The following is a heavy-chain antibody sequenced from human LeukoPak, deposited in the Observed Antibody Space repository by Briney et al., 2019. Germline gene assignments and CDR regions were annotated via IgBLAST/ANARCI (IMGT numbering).Heavy chain of an antibody. CDR3: ARDRSAALTYYYYGMDV. Sequence: ASVKVSCKASGYTFTSYYMHWVRQAPGQGLEWMGIINPSGGSTSYAQKFQGRVTMTRDTSTSTVYMELSSLRSEDTAVYYCARDRSAALTYYYYGMDVWGKGTTVTVSS. J-gene: IGHJ6*04. D-gene: IGHD2-15*01. V-gene: IGHV1-46*01. CDR2: INPSGGST. CDR1: GYTFTSYY.